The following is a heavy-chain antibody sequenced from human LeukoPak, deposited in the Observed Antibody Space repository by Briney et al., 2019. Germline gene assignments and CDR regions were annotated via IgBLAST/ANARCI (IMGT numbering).Heavy chain of an antibody. D-gene: IGHD6-13*01. CDR2: ISDTGGST. CDR3: AKDSRIPAGGTEPSDY. CDR1: GFTFSTYA. V-gene: IGHV3-23*01. Sequence: GALRLSCAASGFTFSTYAMTWVRQAPGKGLEWVSAISDTGGSTYYADSVKGRFAISRDNSKNTLYLQMNSLRAEDTAVYYCAKDSRIPAGGTEPSDYWGQGTLVTVSS. J-gene: IGHJ4*02.